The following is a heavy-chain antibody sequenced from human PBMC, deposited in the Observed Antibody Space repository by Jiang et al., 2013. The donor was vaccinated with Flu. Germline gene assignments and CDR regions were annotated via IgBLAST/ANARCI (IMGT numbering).Heavy chain of an antibody. Sequence: GPGLVKPSETLSLTCTVSGGSISSYYWSWIRQPPGKGLEWIGYIYYSGSTNYNPSLKSRVTISVDTSKNQFSLKLSSVTAADTAVYYCARSGAEMATITDYWGQGTLVTVSS. CDR2: IYYSGST. V-gene: IGHV4-59*01. D-gene: IGHD5-24*01. J-gene: IGHJ4*02. CDR3: ARSGAEMATITDY. CDR1: GGSISSYY.